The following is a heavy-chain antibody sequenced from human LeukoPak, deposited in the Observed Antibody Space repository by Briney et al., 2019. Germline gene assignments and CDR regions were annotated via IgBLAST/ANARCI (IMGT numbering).Heavy chain of an antibody. D-gene: IGHD6-13*01. J-gene: IGHJ6*03. CDR3: ASEPGIAAAGYYYMDV. CDR2: IYYSGST. V-gene: IGHV4-30-4*08. CDR1: GGSISSGDYY. Sequence: PSETLSLTCTVSGGSISSGDYYWSWIRQPPGKGLEWIGYIYYSGSTYYNPSLKSRVTISVDTSKNQFSLKLSSVTAADTAVYYCASEPGIAAAGYYYMDVWGTGTTVTVSS.